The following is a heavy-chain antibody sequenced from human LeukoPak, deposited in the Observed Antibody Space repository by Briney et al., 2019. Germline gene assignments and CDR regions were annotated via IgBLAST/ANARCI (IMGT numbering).Heavy chain of an antibody. CDR3: ARWARYCSSGSCYSWLDP. D-gene: IGHD2-15*01. V-gene: IGHV3-7*01. Sequence: PGGSLRLSCSASGFTFRSYWMSWVRQAPRKGLEWVANMKLDGSEENYVDSVKGRFPISRDNAKNSLYLQMNSLRVDDTAVYYCARWARYCSSGSCYSWLDPWGQGTLVTVSS. J-gene: IGHJ5*02. CDR2: MKLDGSEE. CDR1: GFTFRSYW.